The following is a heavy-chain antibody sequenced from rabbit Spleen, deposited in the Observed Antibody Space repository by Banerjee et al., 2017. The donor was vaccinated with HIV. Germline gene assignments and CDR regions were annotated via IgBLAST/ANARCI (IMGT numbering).Heavy chain of an antibody. J-gene: IGHJ4*01. CDR2: IHAGTKNNI. CDR1: GFSFSSVFW. CDR3: ARFYAGYGDFGYAAM. Sequence: QSLEESGGDLVKPGASLTLTCTASGFSFSSVFWMCWVRQAPGKGLEWIACIHAGTKNNIYYANWAKGRFTISKTSSTTVTLQMTSLTVADTATYFCARFYAGYGDFGYAAMWGPGTLVTV. D-gene: IGHD7-1*01. V-gene: IGHV1S40*01.